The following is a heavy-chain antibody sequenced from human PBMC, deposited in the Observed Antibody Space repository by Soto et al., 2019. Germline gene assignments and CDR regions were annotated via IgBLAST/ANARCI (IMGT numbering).Heavy chain of an antibody. CDR2: IYHSGST. J-gene: IGHJ4*02. Sequence: LSLTCAVSGGSISSGGYSWSWIRQPPGKGLEWIGYIYHSGSTYYNPSLKSRVTISVDRSKNQFSLKLSSVTAADTAVYYCARGPPFGYWGQGTLVTVSS. CDR1: GGSISSGGYS. V-gene: IGHV4-30-2*01. CDR3: ARGPPFGY.